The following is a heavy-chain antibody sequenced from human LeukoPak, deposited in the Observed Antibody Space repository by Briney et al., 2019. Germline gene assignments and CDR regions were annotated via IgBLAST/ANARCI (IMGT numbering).Heavy chain of an antibody. Sequence: SETLSLTCAVYGGSFSGYYWTWIRQPPGKGLEWIGEMNHSGSANYNPSLKSRVTISVDTSKNQCSLRLSSVTAADTAVYYCAKSNGYGLVDIWGQGTMLTVSS. CDR1: GGSFSGYY. CDR2: MNHSGSA. V-gene: IGHV4-34*01. J-gene: IGHJ3*02. D-gene: IGHD3-10*01. CDR3: AKSNGYGLVDI.